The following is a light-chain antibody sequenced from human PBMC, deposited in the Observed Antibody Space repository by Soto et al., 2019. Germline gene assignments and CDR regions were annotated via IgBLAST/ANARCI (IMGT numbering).Light chain of an antibody. CDR2: GTF. CDR1: QNIDNY. V-gene: IGKV1-39*01. CDR3: QQTYSRVT. Sequence: DIQMTQSPSSLSASVGDRVTIDCRASQNIDNYLNWYQQKPGKAPKVLIYGTFNLQSGVPTRFSGSGSGTDFTLTITSLQPSEFATYYWQQTYSRVTFGQGTRLEIK. J-gene: IGKJ5*01.